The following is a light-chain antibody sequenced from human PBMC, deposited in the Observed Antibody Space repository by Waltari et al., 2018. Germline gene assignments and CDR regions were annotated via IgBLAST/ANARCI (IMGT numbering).Light chain of an antibody. V-gene: IGKV3-11*01. Sequence: EIVLTQSPATLSLSPGERATLSCRASQSVGNYLVWYQQTPGQAPRLLIYEASNRATGIPARFSGSGSGTDFTLTISSLEPEDSAVYYCQHRSKWPLTFGGGTKVEIK. J-gene: IGKJ4*01. CDR1: QSVGNY. CDR2: EAS. CDR3: QHRSKWPLT.